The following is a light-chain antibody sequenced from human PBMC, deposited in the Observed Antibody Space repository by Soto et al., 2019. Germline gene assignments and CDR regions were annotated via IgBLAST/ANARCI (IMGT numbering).Light chain of an antibody. Sequence: DIQMTQSPSSLSAFVGDRVTITCRASQSISTYLNWYQQKPGKAPKLLIYGASNLQSGVPSRFSGSGSGTDFTLTISSLQPEDFATYYCQQSYSTPPETFGQGTKVEIK. CDR3: QQSYSTPPET. V-gene: IGKV1-39*01. CDR2: GAS. J-gene: IGKJ1*01. CDR1: QSISTY.